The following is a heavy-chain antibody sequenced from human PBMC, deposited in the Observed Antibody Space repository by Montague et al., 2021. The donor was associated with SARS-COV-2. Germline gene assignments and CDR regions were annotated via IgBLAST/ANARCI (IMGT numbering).Heavy chain of an antibody. CDR3: ARGFDY. J-gene: IGHJ4*02. V-gene: IGHV4-59*08. CDR1: GGSISSYY. CDR2: IYYSGST. Sequence: SETLSPTCTVSGGSISSYYWSWIRQPPGKGLEWIGYIYYSGSTNYNPSLKRRVTISVDTSKNQFSLKLSAVTAADTAVYYCARGFDYWGQGTLVTVSS.